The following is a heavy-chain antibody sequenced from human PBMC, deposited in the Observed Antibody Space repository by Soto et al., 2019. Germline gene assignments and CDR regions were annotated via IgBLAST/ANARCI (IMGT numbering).Heavy chain of an antibody. V-gene: IGHV3-33*01. CDR1: GFTFSSYG. CDR2: IWYDGSNK. CDR3: ARDHHYSNYYGMDV. D-gene: IGHD4-4*01. J-gene: IGHJ6*02. Sequence: GGSLRLSCAASGFTFSSYGMHWVRQAPGKGLEWVAVIWYDGSNKYYADSVKGRFTISRDNSKNTLYLQMNSLRAEDTAVYYCARDHHYSNYYGMDVWGQGTTVTVSS.